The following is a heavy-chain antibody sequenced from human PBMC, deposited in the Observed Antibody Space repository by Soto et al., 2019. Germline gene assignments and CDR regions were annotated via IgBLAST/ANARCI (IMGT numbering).Heavy chain of an antibody. D-gene: IGHD2-2*02. CDR2: IYYSGST. CDR3: PRHLEYCSSTSCYTTYYCFSCMDV. J-gene: IGHJ6*02. CDR1: GGSISSSSYY. Sequence: PSETLSLTCTVSGGSISSSSYYWGWIRQPPGKGLEWIGSIYYSGSTYYNPSLKSRVTISVDTSKNQFSLKLSSVTAADTAVYYSPRHLEYCSSTSCYTTYYCFSCMDVWGQGTTVTVSS. V-gene: IGHV4-39*01.